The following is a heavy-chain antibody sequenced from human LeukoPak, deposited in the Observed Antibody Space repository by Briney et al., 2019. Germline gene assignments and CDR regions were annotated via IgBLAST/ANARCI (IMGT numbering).Heavy chain of an antibody. D-gene: IGHD3-16*01. V-gene: IGHV4-59*01. CDR2: IYYSGST. J-gene: IGHJ6*02. CDR1: GGSISNFY. Sequence: PSETLSLTCTVSGGSISNFYWSWIRQPPGKGLEWIGYIYYSGSTNYDPSLESRVTISVDTSKNQFSLKLSSVTAADTAVYYCAGGNIELYYYGMDVWGQGTTVTVSS. CDR3: AGGNIELYYYGMDV.